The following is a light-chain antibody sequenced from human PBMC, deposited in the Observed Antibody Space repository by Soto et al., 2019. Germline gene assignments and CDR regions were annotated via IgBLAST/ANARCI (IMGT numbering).Light chain of an antibody. Sequence: QSVVTQPPSASETPGQRVTISCSGSSSNIESNTVNWYQQLPGTAPKLLIYSTNQRPSGVPDRFSGSKSGTSASLAISGLQSEDEADYYCAAWDDSLKGWVFGGGTKLTVL. V-gene: IGLV1-44*01. J-gene: IGLJ3*02. CDR3: AAWDDSLKGWV. CDR2: STN. CDR1: SSNIESNT.